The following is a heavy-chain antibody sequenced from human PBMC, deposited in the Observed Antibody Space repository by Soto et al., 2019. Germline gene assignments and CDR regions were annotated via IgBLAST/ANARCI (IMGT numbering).Heavy chain of an antibody. D-gene: IGHD6-19*01. Sequence: GGSLRLSCAASGFTFSSYAMSWVRQAPGKGLEWVSAISGSGGSTYYADSVKGRFTISRDNSKNTLYLQMNSLRAEDTAVYYCANAQKLGRVAGFDYWGQGTLVTVSS. V-gene: IGHV3-23*01. J-gene: IGHJ4*02. CDR1: GFTFSSYA. CDR2: ISGSGGST. CDR3: ANAQKLGRVAGFDY.